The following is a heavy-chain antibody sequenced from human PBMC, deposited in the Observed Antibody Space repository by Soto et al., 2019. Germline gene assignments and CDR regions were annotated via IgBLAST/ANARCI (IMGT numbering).Heavy chain of an antibody. Sequence: GGSLRLSCVASEFTFTHYWMHWVRQAPGKGLVWVSRSSSDGTTTNYADSVKGRFTISRDNAKNTLYLQMTSLRVEDRAIYYCVRGKVAAGFDYWGQGALVTVSS. CDR3: VRGKVAAGFDY. CDR1: EFTFTHYW. V-gene: IGHV3-74*01. D-gene: IGHD6-13*01. CDR2: SSSDGTTT. J-gene: IGHJ4*02.